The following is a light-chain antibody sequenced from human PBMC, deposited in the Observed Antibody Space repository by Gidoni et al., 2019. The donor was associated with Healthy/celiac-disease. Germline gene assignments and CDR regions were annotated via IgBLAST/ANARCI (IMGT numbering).Light chain of an antibody. CDR3: QQYDNLPYS. CDR1: QDISNY. J-gene: IGKJ2*03. Sequence: DIQMIQSPSSLSASVGDRVTITGQASQDISNYLNWYQQKPGKAPKLLIYDASNLETGVPSRFSGSGSGTDFTFTISSLQPEDIATYYCQQYDNLPYSFGQGTKLEIK. CDR2: DAS. V-gene: IGKV1-33*01.